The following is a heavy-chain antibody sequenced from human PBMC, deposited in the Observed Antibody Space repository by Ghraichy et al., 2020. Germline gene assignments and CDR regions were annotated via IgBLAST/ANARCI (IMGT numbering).Heavy chain of an antibody. CDR3: AKVAGVRIFGVARNEAFDI. J-gene: IGHJ3*02. D-gene: IGHD3-3*01. CDR2: ISGSGGST. V-gene: IGHV3-23*01. CDR1: GFTFSSYA. Sequence: GGSLRLSCAASGFTFSSYAMSWVRQAPGKGLEWVSGISGSGGSTYYADSVKGRFTISRDNSKNTLYLQMNSLRAEDTAIYYCAKVAGVRIFGVARNEAFDIWGQGTMVTVSS.